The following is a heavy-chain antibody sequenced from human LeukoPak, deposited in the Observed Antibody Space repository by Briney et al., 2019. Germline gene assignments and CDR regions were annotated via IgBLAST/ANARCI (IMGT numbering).Heavy chain of an antibody. CDR1: GFTFGSYV. V-gene: IGHV3-23*01. J-gene: IGHJ4*02. CDR3: AKCSSTSCYIFDY. Sequence: PGGSLRLSCAASGFTFGSYVMNWVRQAPGKGLEWVSAISGSGATDYADSVKGRFTISRDTSRNMLYLQMSSLRVEDTAVYYCAKCSSTSCYIFDYWGQGTLVTVSS. CDR2: ISGSGAT. D-gene: IGHD2-2*02.